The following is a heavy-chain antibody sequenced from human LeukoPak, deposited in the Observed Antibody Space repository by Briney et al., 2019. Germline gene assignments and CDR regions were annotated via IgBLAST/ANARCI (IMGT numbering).Heavy chain of an antibody. CDR1: GGSISSSSYY. J-gene: IGHJ5*02. CDR2: IYYSGST. D-gene: IGHD2-21*02. V-gene: IGHV4-39*01. CDR3: ARLRFGVVTGDL. Sequence: SETLSLTCTVSGGSISSSSYYWGWIRQPPGKGLEWIGSIYYSGSTYYNPSLKSRVTISVDTSKNQFSLKLSSVTAADTAVYYCARLRFGVVTGDLWGQGTLVTVSS.